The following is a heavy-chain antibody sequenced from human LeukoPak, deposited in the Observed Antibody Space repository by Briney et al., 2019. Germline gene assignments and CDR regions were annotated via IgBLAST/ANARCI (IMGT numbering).Heavy chain of an antibody. Sequence: PSETLSLTRTVSGGSISSGGYYWSWIRQHPGKGLEWIGYIYYSGSTYYNPSLKSRVTISVDTSKNQFSLKLSSVTAADTAVYYCARESGYSYGKRVFDYWGQGTLVTVSS. V-gene: IGHV4-31*03. CDR1: GGSISSGGYY. CDR2: IYYSGST. J-gene: IGHJ4*02. D-gene: IGHD5-18*01. CDR3: ARESGYSYGKRVFDY.